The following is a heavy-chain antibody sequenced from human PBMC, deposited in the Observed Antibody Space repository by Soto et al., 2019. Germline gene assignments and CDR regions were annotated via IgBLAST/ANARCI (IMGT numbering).Heavy chain of an antibody. CDR3: VRRHVSASGIDWFDP. CDR1: GYTFTSYG. Sequence: ASVKVSCKASGYTFTSYGIHWVRQAPGQRLEWMGWINAANGDTKYSPKFQGRVTITRDTSASTAYLELSSLRSEDTAVYYCVRRHVSASGIDWFDPWGQGTLVSVSS. CDR2: INAANGDT. D-gene: IGHD6-13*01. V-gene: IGHV1-3*01. J-gene: IGHJ5*02.